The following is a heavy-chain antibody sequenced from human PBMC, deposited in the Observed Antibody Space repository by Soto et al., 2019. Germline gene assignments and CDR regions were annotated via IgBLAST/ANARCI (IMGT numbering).Heavy chain of an antibody. CDR3: ARHHIVVVVAAPGWFDA. J-gene: IGHJ5*02. Sequence: SETLSLTCTVSGASISSSSYYWGWIRQPPGKGLEWIGSIYYSGSTYYNPSLKSRVTISVATPKNQFPLKLRSVTAADTAVYYLARHHIVVVVAAPGWFDAWVKGSLVT. D-gene: IGHD2-15*01. V-gene: IGHV4-39*01. CDR1: GASISSSSYY. CDR2: IYYSGST.